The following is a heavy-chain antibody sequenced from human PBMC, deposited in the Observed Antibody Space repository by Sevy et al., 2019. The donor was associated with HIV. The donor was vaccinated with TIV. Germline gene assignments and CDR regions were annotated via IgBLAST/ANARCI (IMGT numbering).Heavy chain of an antibody. CDR3: AREGCTRPHDY. CDR1: GFALYDYS. D-gene: IGHD2-8*01. CDR2: LSFGCGKI. J-gene: IGHJ4*02. V-gene: IGHV3-23*01. Sequence: GGSLRLSCAASGFALYDYSMSWIRQAPGKGLEWVATLSFGCGKINYAYSVKGRFTISRDNSKNSFYLQMDNLRVEDTALYYCAREGCTRPHDYWGQGTRVTVSS.